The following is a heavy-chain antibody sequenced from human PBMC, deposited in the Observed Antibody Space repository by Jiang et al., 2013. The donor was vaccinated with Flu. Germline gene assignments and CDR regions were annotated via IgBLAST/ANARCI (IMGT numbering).Heavy chain of an antibody. D-gene: IGHD2-2*01. Sequence: WVSVIGTAGDTYYSDSVKGRFTISRENAKNSSYLQMNSLRAGDTAVYYCARGPYCSSTSCPTDDAFDIWGQGTMVTVSS. CDR2: IGTAGDT. J-gene: IGHJ3*02. V-gene: IGHV3-13*04. CDR3: ARGPYCSSTSCPTDDAFDI.